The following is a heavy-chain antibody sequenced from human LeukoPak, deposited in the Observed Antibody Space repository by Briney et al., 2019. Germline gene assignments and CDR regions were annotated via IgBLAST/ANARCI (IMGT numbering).Heavy chain of an antibody. J-gene: IGHJ4*02. V-gene: IGHV3-53*01. CDR3: ARGIYDSSGYRFDY. Sequence: PGGSLRLSCAASGFXVSSNYISWVRQAPGKGLEWVSVIYSGGSTYYADSVKGRFTISRDNSKNTLYLQMNSLRAEDTAVYYCARGIYDSSGYRFDYWGQGTLVTVSS. CDR2: IYSGGST. CDR1: GFXVSSNY. D-gene: IGHD3-22*01.